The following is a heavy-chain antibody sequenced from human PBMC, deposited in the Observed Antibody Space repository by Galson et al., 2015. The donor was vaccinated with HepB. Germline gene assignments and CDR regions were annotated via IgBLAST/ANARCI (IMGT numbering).Heavy chain of an antibody. V-gene: IGHV4-59*01. CDR3: ARESSWSGYSGFFDY. J-gene: IGHJ4*02. CDR1: GVSISSYY. Sequence: ETLSLTCTVSGVSISSYYWSWLRQPPGKGLEWIGYIYYNGYTNYNPSLKTRVTMSRDTSNNQFSLNLSSVTAADTAVYYCARESSWSGYSGFFDYWGQGILVTVSS. CDR2: IYYNGYT. D-gene: IGHD3-3*01.